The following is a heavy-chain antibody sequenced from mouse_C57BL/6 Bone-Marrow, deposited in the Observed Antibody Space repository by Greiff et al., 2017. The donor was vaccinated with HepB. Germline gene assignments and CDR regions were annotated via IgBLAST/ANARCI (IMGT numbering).Heavy chain of an antibody. CDR2: ISYDGSN. V-gene: IGHV3-6*01. CDR3: AREEGLTGTDFDY. Sequence: EVKLEESGPGLVKPSQSLSLTCSVTGYSITSGYYWNWIRQFPGNKLEWMGYISYDGSNNYNPSLKNRISITHDTSKNQFFLKLNSVTTEDTATYYCAREEGLTGTDFDYWGQGTTLTVSS. J-gene: IGHJ2*01. CDR1: GYSITSGYY. D-gene: IGHD4-1*01.